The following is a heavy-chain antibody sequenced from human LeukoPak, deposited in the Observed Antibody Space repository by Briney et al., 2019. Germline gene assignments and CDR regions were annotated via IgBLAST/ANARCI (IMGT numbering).Heavy chain of an antibody. CDR1: GGSISSYY. V-gene: IGHV4-59*01. J-gene: IGHJ4*02. Sequence: PSETLSLTCTVSGGSISSYYWSWIRQPPGKGLEWIGYIYYSGSTNYNPSLKSRVTISVDTSKNQFSLKLSSVTAADTAVYYCARGDSVRLGELSLPDNWGQGTLVTVSS. CDR3: ARGDSVRLGELSLPDN. CDR2: IYYSGST. D-gene: IGHD3-16*02.